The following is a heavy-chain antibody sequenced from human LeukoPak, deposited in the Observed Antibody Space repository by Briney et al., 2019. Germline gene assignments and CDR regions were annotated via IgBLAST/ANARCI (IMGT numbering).Heavy chain of an antibody. J-gene: IGHJ4*02. CDR3: ARGWYSSGWYYFDY. D-gene: IGHD6-19*01. Sequence: PGGSLGLSCAASGFTVSTNYMSWVRQAPGKGLECVSVIYSGGSTYYADSAKGRFTISTDNSKNTLYLQMNSLRAEDTAVYYCARGWYSSGWYYFDYWGQGTLVTVSS. CDR2: IYSGGST. CDR1: GFTVSTNY. V-gene: IGHV3-53*01.